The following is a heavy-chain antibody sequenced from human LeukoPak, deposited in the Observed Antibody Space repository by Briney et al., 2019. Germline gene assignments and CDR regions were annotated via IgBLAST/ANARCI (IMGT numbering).Heavy chain of an antibody. CDR2: INTNTGNP. Sequence: ASVKVSCKASGYTFTSYAMDWVRQAPGQGLEWMGWINTNTGNPTYVQGLTGRFVFSLDTSVSTAYLQISSLKAEDNAVYYCARQSGNFYYYGMDVWGQGTTVTVSS. J-gene: IGHJ6*02. CDR1: GYTFTSYA. V-gene: IGHV7-4-1*02. CDR3: ARQSGNFYYYGMDV.